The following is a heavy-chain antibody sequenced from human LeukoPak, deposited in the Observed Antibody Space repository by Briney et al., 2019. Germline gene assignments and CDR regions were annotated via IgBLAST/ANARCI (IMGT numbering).Heavy chain of an antibody. Sequence: PGGSLRLSCAASGFTFSSYWMTWVRQAPGKGLEWVANIKEDGSEKHYVDSVKGRLTISRDNARKSLYLQMNSLRAEDTAVYYCARTGYSSGWLPIWGQGTMVTVSS. D-gene: IGHD6-19*01. J-gene: IGHJ3*02. CDR1: GFTFSSYW. CDR2: IKEDGSEK. CDR3: ARTGYSSGWLPI. V-gene: IGHV3-7*05.